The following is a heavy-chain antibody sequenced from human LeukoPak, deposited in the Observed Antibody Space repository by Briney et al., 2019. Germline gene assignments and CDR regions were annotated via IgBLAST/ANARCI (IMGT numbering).Heavy chain of an antibody. CDR3: AKTKAPGIAAAREGYYFDY. CDR1: GFTFSSYG. J-gene: IGHJ4*02. V-gene: IGHV3-23*01. D-gene: IGHD6-13*01. CDR2: ISGSGGST. Sequence: RGTLRLSCAASGFTFSSYGMSWVRQAPGKGLEWVSAISGSGGSTYYADSVKGRFTISRDNSKNTLYLQMNSLRAEDTAVYYCAKTKAPGIAAAREGYYFDYWGQGTLVTVSS.